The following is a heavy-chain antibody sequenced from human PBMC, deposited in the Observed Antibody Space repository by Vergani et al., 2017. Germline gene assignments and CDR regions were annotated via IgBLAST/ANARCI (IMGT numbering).Heavy chain of an antibody. Sequence: QVQLVQSGAEVKKPGSSVKVSCKASGGTFSSYTISWVRQAPGQGLEWIGRIIPILGIANYAQKFQGRVTITADKSTSTAYMELSSLRSEDTAVYYCAREDTAMVTYYFDYWGQGTLVTVSS. CDR1: GGTFSSYT. J-gene: IGHJ4*02. V-gene: IGHV1-69*08. CDR2: IIPILGIA. CDR3: AREDTAMVTYYFDY. D-gene: IGHD5-18*01.